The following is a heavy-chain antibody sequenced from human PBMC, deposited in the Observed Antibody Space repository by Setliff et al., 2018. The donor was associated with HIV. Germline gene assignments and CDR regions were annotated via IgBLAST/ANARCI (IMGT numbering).Heavy chain of an antibody. CDR1: GYTFNRFA. D-gene: IGHD6-6*01. CDR2: IIPIFHSA. Sequence: SVKVSCKASGYTFNRFAFNWVRQAPGQGLAWLGGIIPIFHSANYAPRFQGRVTIPADESTNTTYMELSSPRSEDTAVYYCARRGYSSSSGVPIPGWLDPWGQGTLVTSPQ. J-gene: IGHJ5*02. V-gene: IGHV1-69*13. CDR3: ARRGYSSSSGVPIPGWLDP.